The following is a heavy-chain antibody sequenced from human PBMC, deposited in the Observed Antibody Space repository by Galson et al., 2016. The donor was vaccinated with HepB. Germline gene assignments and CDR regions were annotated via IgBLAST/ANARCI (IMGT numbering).Heavy chain of an antibody. CDR3: ARLPIFGVVID. V-gene: IGHV3-30*04. D-gene: IGHD3-3*01. CDR2: VSYDGSNK. Sequence: SLRLSCAASGFIFSNYPMHWVRQPPGKGLEWVAIVSYDGSNKYYAGAVKGRFTISRDNSKNTLSLQMNSLRAEDTAVYYCARLPIFGVVIDWGQGTPVTVSS. CDR1: GFIFSNYP. J-gene: IGHJ4*02.